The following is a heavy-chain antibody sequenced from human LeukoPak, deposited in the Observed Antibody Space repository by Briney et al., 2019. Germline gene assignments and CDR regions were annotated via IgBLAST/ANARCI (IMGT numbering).Heavy chain of an antibody. CDR1: GFTFSSYA. CDR2: ISGSGVTT. J-gene: IGHJ2*01. CDR3: AKDRTVGASYWYFDL. V-gene: IGHV3-23*01. D-gene: IGHD1-26*01. Sequence: PGGSLRLSCVASGFTFSSYAMSWVRQAPGEGLEWVSAISGSGVTTHYAGSVKGRFSISRDSSKNTLFLHMNTLRAEDTAIYYCAKDRTVGASYWYFDLWGRGTLVTVSS.